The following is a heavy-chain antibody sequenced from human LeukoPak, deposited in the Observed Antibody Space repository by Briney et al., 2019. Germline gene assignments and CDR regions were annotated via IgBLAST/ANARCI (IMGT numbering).Heavy chain of an antibody. CDR1: GFTFDDYA. Sequence: GGSLRLSCAASGFTFDDYAMHWVRQAPGKGLEWVSGISWNSGSIGYADSVKGRFTISRDNAKNSLYLQMNSLRAEDTAVYYCAKGSYCSSTSCYVDAFDIWGQGTMVTVSS. D-gene: IGHD2-2*01. CDR3: AKGSYCSSTSCYVDAFDI. V-gene: IGHV3-9*01. CDR2: ISWNSGSI. J-gene: IGHJ3*02.